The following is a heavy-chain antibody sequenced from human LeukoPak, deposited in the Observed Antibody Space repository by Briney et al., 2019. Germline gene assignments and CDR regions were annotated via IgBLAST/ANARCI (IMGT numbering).Heavy chain of an antibody. V-gene: IGHV3-48*04. CDR1: GFTFSSYS. CDR2: ISGSSSTI. D-gene: IGHD5-24*01. Sequence: GGSLRLSCAASGFTFSSYSMNWVRQAPGKGLEWGSYISGSSSTIYYADSVKGRFTISRDNAKNSLSLQMNSLRAEDTAVYYCARVEMATIGDYWGQGTLVTVSS. J-gene: IGHJ4*02. CDR3: ARVEMATIGDY.